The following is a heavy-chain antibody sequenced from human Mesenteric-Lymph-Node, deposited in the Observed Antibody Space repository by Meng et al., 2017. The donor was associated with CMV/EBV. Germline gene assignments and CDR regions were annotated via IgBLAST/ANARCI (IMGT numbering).Heavy chain of an antibody. CDR1: GFDFSSYS. CDR3: ARNSGSYVRAFDV. V-gene: IGHV3-48*04. D-gene: IGHD1-26*01. Sequence: GESLKISCTASGFDFSSYSMNWVRQAPGKGLEWVSYINYNIMTIYYADSVKGRFTISRDNAKNSLFLQMNSLRAEDTAVYYCARNSGSYVRAFDVWGQGTMVTVSS. J-gene: IGHJ3*01. CDR2: INYNIMTI.